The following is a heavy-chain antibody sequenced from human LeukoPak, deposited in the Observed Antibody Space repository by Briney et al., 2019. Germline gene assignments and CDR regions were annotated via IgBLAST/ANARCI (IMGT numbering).Heavy chain of an antibody. Sequence: ASVKVSCKASGYTFTGYYIHWLRQAPGQGLEWMGWINPYSGGTNYAQRFQGRVTMTRDTSITTAYMELSRLTSDDTTIYHCATTLHIVVVTWHAFDIWGQGTMVTVSS. CDR2: INPYSGGT. V-gene: IGHV1-2*02. D-gene: IGHD2-21*02. CDR1: GYTFTGYY. J-gene: IGHJ3*02. CDR3: ATTLHIVVVTWHAFDI.